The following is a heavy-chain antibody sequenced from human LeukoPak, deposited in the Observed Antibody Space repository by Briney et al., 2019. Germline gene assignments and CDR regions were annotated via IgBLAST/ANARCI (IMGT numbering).Heavy chain of an antibody. CDR1: GFTFSSYA. J-gene: IGHJ4*02. V-gene: IGHV3-23*01. Sequence: PGGSLRLSCAASGFTFSSYAMSWIRQAPGKGLEWVSAISGSGGSTYYADSVKGRFTISRDNSKNTLYLQMNSLRAEDTAVYYCAKYRYGFWSGYLNYWGQGTLVTVSS. D-gene: IGHD3-3*01. CDR3: AKYRYGFWSGYLNY. CDR2: ISGSGGST.